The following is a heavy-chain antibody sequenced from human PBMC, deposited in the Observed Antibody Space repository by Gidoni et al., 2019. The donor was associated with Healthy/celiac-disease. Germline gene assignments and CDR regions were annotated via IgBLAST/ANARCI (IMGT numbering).Heavy chain of an antibody. J-gene: IGHJ6*02. D-gene: IGHD3-22*01. CDR2: ISSSSSYI. Sequence: EVQLVESGGGLVKPGGSLRRSGAASGFTFSSDSMNWVSQAPGKGLEWVSSISSSSSYIYYADSVKGLFTISRDNAKNSLYLQMNSLRAEDTAVYYCARVSAEYYDSSGYYYYGMDVWGQGTTVTVSS. CDR1: GFTFSSDS. V-gene: IGHV3-21*01. CDR3: ARVSAEYYDSSGYYYYGMDV.